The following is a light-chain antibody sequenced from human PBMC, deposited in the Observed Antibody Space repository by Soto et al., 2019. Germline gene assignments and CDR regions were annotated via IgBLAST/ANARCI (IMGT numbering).Light chain of an antibody. V-gene: IGKV3-15*01. CDR2: GAS. Sequence: EIVMTQSPATLSVSPGERATLSCRASQSVSSNLAWYRHKPGQAPRLLIHGASTRATGIPGRFSGSGSGTEFTLTISSLQSEDLAVYYCQQYNNWPLTFGGGTKVDIK. CDR3: QQYNNWPLT. J-gene: IGKJ4*01. CDR1: QSVSSN.